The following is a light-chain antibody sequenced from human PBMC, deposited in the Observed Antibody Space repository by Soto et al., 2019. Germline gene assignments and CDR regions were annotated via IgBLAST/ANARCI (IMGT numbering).Light chain of an antibody. CDR3: QSYDSSLSVLYV. Sequence: QSALTQPPSVSGAPGQRVTISCTGSSSNIGAGYDVHWYQHLPGTAPKLLIYDNSNRPSGVPDRFSGSKSGTSASLAITGLQAEDEADYYCQSYDSSLSVLYVFGTGTKLTVL. J-gene: IGLJ1*01. V-gene: IGLV1-40*01. CDR1: SSNIGAGYD. CDR2: DNS.